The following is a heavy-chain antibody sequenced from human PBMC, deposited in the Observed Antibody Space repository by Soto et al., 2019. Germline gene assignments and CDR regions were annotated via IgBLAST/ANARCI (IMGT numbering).Heavy chain of an antibody. V-gene: IGHV1-69*06. J-gene: IGHJ4*02. Sequence: VASVKVSCKASGGTFSSYAISWVRQAPGQGLEWMGGIIPIFGTANYAQKFQGRVTITADKSTSTAYMELSSLRSEDTAVYYCASEGDTAMVLRRGLDYWGQGTLVTVSS. CDR1: GGTFSSYA. CDR3: ASEGDTAMVLRRGLDY. D-gene: IGHD5-18*01. CDR2: IIPIFGTA.